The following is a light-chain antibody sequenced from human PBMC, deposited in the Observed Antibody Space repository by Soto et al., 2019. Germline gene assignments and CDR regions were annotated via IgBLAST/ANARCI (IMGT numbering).Light chain of an antibody. CDR3: SSYTSSSTWV. CDR2: DVS. Sequence: QSALTQPASVSGSPGQSITISCTGTSNDVGDYNYVSWYQQHPGKAPKLMIYDVSNRPSGVSSRFSGSKSGNTASLTISGLQAEDEADYYCSSYTSSSTWVFGGGTKVTVL. J-gene: IGLJ3*02. CDR1: SNDVGDYNY. V-gene: IGLV2-14*01.